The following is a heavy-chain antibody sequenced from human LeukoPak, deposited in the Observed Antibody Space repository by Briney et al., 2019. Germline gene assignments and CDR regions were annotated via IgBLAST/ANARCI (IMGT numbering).Heavy chain of an antibody. D-gene: IGHD4-11*01. CDR2: IYNSGST. CDR3: ARGDYTSIEY. V-gene: IGHV4-59*01. J-gene: IGHJ4*02. Sequence: ASETLSLTCSVSGGSISTYYWSWIRQPPGKGLEWIGYIYNSGSTDYNPSLKSRVTISVDTSKYQFSLKLSSVTAADAAVYYCARGDYTSIEYWGQGTLVTVSS. CDR1: GGSISTYY.